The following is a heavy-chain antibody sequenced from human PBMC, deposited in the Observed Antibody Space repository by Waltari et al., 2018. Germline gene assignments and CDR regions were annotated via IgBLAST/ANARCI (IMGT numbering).Heavy chain of an antibody. V-gene: IGHV1-2*02. CDR2: INPNSGGT. CDR1: GGTFSSYA. J-gene: IGHJ3*02. CDR3: ARGGSGTRGDAFDI. Sequence: QVQLVQSGAEVKKPGSSVKVSCKASGGTFSSYAISWVRQAPGQGLEWMGGINPNSGGTNYAQKFQGRFTMTRDTSISTAYMELSRLRSDDTAVYYCARGGSGTRGDAFDIWGQGTMVTVSS. D-gene: IGHD3-10*01.